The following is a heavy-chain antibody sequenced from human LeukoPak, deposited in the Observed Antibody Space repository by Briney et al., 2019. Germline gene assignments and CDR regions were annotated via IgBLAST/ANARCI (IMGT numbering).Heavy chain of an antibody. CDR1: GFTFSSYG. CDR2: ISYDGNNK. Sequence: GGSLRLSCAASGFTFSSYGMHWVRQAPGKGLEWVAVISYDGNNKYYVDSVKGRFTISRDNSKNTLYLQMNSLRAEDTAVYYCAKGYSGSYFGYYGMDVWGQGTTVTVSS. V-gene: IGHV3-30*18. CDR3: AKGYSGSYFGYYGMDV. D-gene: IGHD1-26*01. J-gene: IGHJ6*02.